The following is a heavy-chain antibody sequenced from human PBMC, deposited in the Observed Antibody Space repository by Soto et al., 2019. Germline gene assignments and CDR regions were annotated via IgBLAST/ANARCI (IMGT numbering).Heavy chain of an antibody. D-gene: IGHD6-19*01. CDR1: GFTFSSYG. CDR2: IWYDGSNK. Sequence: QVQLVESGGGVVQPGRSLRLSCAASGFTFSSYGMHWVRQAPGKGLEWVAVIWYDGSNKYYADSVKGRFTISRDNSKKTLYLQMNSLRAEDTAVYYCAREGTVAGPIDYWGQGTLVTVSS. V-gene: IGHV3-33*01. J-gene: IGHJ4*02. CDR3: AREGTVAGPIDY.